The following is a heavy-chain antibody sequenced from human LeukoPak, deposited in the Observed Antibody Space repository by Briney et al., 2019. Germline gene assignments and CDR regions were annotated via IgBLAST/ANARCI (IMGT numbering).Heavy chain of an antibody. CDR3: ARERYYYDSSGQYLAPFDY. D-gene: IGHD3-22*01. CDR1: GYTFTGYY. V-gene: IGHV1-2*02. CDR2: INPNSGGT. J-gene: IGHJ4*02. Sequence: ASVKVSCKASGYTFTGYYIHWVRQAPGQGLEWMGWINPNSGGTNYAQKFQGRVTMTRDTSISTAYMELSRLRSDDTAVYYCARERYYYDSSGQYLAPFDYWGQGTLVTVSS.